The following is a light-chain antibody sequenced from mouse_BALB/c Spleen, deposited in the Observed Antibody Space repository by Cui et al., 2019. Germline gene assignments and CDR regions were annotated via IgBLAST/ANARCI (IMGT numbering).Light chain of an antibody. CDR2: DTS. J-gene: IGKJ4*01. CDR3: QQWSSYPFT. V-gene: IGKV4-55*01. Sequence: QIALTQSPAIMSASPGEKVTMTCSASSSVSYMYWYQQKPGSSPKLLIYDTSNLASGVPVRFSGSGSGTSYSLTISRMEAEDAATYYCQQWSSYPFTFGSGTKLEIK. CDR1: SSVSY.